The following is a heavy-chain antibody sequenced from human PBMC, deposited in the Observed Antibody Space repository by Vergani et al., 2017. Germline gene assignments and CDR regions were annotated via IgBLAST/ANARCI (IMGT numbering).Heavy chain of an antibody. Sequence: QVQLVESGGGLVKPGGSLRLSCAASGFTFSDYYMSWIRQAPGKGLEWVSYISSSGSTIYYADSVKGRFTISRDNAKNSLYLQMNSLRAEDTAVYYCARGVSPYCSSTSCYTGWFDPWGQGTLVTVSS. CDR3: ARGVSPYCSSTSCYTGWFDP. CDR1: GFTFSDYY. CDR2: ISSSGSTI. D-gene: IGHD2-2*02. V-gene: IGHV3-11*01. J-gene: IGHJ5*02.